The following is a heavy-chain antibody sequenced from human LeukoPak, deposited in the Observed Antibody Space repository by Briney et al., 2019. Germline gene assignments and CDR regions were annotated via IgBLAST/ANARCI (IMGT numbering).Heavy chain of an antibody. CDR3: ARGGGCCSSTSCYYGMDV. CDR2: LSGSGITT. V-gene: IGHV3-23*01. CDR1: GFTFSNSA. J-gene: IGHJ6*02. D-gene: IGHD2-2*01. Sequence: GGSLRLSCAASGFTFSNSAMSWVRQAPGKGLEWVSTLSGSGITTYYADSVKGRFTISRDNAKNSLYLQMNSLRAEDTAVYYCARGGGCCSSTSCYYGMDVWGQGTTVTVSS.